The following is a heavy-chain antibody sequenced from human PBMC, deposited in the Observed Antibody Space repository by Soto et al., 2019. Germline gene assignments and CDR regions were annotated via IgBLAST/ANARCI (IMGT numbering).Heavy chain of an antibody. V-gene: IGHV1-69*13. D-gene: IGHD3-3*01. CDR1: GGTFSSYA. CDR3: ARGYSMSDLWSGYYSSAFDY. J-gene: IGHJ4*02. CDR2: IIPIFGTA. Sequence: GASVKVSCKASGGTFSSYAISWVRQAPGQGLEWMGGIIPIFGTANYAQKFQGRVTITADESTSTAYMELSSLRSEDTAVYYCARGYSMSDLWSGYYSSAFDYWGQGTLVTVSS.